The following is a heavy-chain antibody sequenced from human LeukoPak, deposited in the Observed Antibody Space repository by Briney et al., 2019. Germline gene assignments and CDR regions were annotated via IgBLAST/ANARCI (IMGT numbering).Heavy chain of an antibody. CDR2: INDNGGQR. CDR1: GFAFNSYA. CDR3: AKTQWKVGATDYFDY. J-gene: IGHJ4*02. Sequence: GGSLRLSCAASGFAFNSYAMTSVRQAPGKGLEWVSNINDNGGQRHYADSVKGRFTISRDNSKNTLFLQMDSLRAEDTAVYYCAKTQWKVGATDYFDYWGQGILVTVSS. D-gene: IGHD1-26*01. V-gene: IGHV3-23*01.